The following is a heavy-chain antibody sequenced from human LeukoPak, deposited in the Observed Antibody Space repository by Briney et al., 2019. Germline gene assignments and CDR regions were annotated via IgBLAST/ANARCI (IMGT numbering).Heavy chain of an antibody. CDR3: TRRWAGGQTFDS. CDR1: GYSLTNYW. J-gene: IGHJ3*01. D-gene: IGHD3-16*01. V-gene: IGHV5-51*01. CDR2: LFPGTSGP. Sequence: GESLKISCKGSGYSLTNYWIGWVRQMPGKGRGWMGRLFPGTSGPTYSTSFQGQVTISADKSISTAYLHWSSLKASDTAMYYCTRRWAGGQTFDSWGQGTMVTVSS.